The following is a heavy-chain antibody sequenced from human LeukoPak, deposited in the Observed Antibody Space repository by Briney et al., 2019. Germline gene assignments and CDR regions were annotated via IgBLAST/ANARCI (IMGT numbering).Heavy chain of an antibody. Sequence: GGSLRLSCAASGFTFSNYAMHWVRRAPGKGLEWVAVISYDGSNKYYADSVKGRFTISRDNSKNTMYLQMNSLRAEDTAVYYCARDLSGSYDLGFDYWGQGTLVTVSS. CDR3: ARDLSGSYDLGFDY. J-gene: IGHJ4*02. CDR1: GFTFSNYA. CDR2: ISYDGSNK. D-gene: IGHD1-26*01. V-gene: IGHV3-30-3*01.